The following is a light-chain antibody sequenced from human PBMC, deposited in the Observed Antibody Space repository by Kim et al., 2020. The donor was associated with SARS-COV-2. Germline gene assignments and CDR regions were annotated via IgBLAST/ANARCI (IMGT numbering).Light chain of an antibody. CDR3: QVWDTSSDHHYV. J-gene: IGLJ1*01. CDR1: NIGSKS. V-gene: IGLV3-21*04. Sequence: PGKPARVTCVGNNIGSKSVHWYRQKTGQAPVVVMCFDSDRPSGIPGRFSGSNSGNTATLTISGVEAGDEADYYCQVWDTSSDHHYVFGTGTKSPS. CDR2: FDS.